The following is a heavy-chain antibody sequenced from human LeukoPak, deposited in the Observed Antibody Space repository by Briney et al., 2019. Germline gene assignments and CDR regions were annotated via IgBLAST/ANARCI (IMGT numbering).Heavy chain of an antibody. CDR2: INPNSGGT. CDR1: GYTFTGYY. Sequence: ASVKVSCKASGYTFTGYYMHWVRQAPGQGLEWMGWINPNSGGTNYAQKLQGRVTMTTDTSTSTAYMELRSLRSGDTAVYYCARDPPYYGSMDVWGQGTTVTVSS. CDR3: ARDPPYYGSMDV. D-gene: IGHD3-10*01. V-gene: IGHV1-2*02. J-gene: IGHJ6*02.